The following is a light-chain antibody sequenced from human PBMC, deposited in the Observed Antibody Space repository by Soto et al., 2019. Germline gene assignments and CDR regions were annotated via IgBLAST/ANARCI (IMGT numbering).Light chain of an antibody. CDR1: SSDVGGYNF. CDR2: EVS. CDR3: SLHAVSNILV. V-gene: IGLV2-8*01. Sequence: QSALTQPPSASGSPGQSVTISCTGTSSDVGGYNFVSWYQHHPGKAPKLMIYEVSERPSGVPDRFSGSKSGNTASLTVSGIQAEEEADYYSSLHAVSNILVFGGGTKLTVL. J-gene: IGLJ2*01.